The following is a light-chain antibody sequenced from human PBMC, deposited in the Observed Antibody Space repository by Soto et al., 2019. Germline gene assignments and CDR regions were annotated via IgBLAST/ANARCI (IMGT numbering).Light chain of an antibody. J-gene: IGKJ5*01. CDR3: QQRSNWPPN. CDR1: QSVSSY. CDR2: DAS. V-gene: IGKV3-11*01. Sequence: EIVFTQSPATLSLSPGERASLSCRASQSVSSYLALYQQKPGQAPRLLIYDASNRATGIPARFSGSGSGTDFTLTISSLEPDDFAVYYCQQRSNWPPNFGQGTRLEIK.